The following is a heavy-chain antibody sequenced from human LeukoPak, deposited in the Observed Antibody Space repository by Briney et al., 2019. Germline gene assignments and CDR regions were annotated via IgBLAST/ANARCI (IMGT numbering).Heavy chain of an antibody. CDR3: ARGGWFIGAFDI. D-gene: IGHD2-8*02. V-gene: IGHV3-7*03. Sequence: GDSLRLSCAASGFTFTKYWMTWVRQAPGKGLEWVGNIKQDGSDKNYMDSVKGRFTISRDNTKNTLYLQMNSLRAEDTAVYYCARGGWFIGAFDIWGQGTMVTVSS. J-gene: IGHJ3*02. CDR1: GFTFTKYW. CDR2: IKQDGSDK.